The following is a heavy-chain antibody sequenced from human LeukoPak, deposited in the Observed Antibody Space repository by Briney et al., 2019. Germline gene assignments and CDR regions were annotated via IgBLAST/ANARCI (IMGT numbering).Heavy chain of an antibody. Sequence: PWGTLSLTCTVSGGSIGPYYWSWLRQPAGTALEWIGRSYTTGSTNYNPSLKSRATMSLDTSKHQFSPTLSSATDAYTAVYYCARRGGSGFQLDSWGQRTLVTVSS. J-gene: IGHJ4*02. D-gene: IGHD3-16*01. CDR1: GGSIGPYY. CDR2: SYTTGST. V-gene: IGHV4-4*07. CDR3: ARRGGSGFQLDS.